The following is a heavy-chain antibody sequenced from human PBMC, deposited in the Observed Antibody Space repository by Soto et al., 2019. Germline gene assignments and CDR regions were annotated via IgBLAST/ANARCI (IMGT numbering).Heavy chain of an antibody. CDR3: ARLVKEVGAYAPDAFDI. D-gene: IGHD1-26*01. Sequence: GGSLRLSCAASGFTVSSNYMSWVRQAPGKGLEWVSVIYSGGSTYYADSVKGRFTISRDNSKNTLYLQMNSLRAEDTAVYYCARLVKEVGAYAPDAFDIWGQGTMVTVSS. V-gene: IGHV3-53*01. J-gene: IGHJ3*02. CDR2: IYSGGST. CDR1: GFTVSSNY.